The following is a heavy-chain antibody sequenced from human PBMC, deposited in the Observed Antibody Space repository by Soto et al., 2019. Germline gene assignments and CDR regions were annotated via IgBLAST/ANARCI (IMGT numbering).Heavy chain of an antibody. J-gene: IGHJ4*02. CDR1: GFTFSSYG. Sequence: GGSLRLSCAASGFTFSSYGMHWVRQAPGKGLEWVAVISYDGSNKYYADSVKGRFTISRDNSKNTLYLQMNSLRAEDTAVYYCANGDKAAAGPEFDYWGQGTLVTVSS. D-gene: IGHD6-13*01. CDR2: ISYDGSNK. V-gene: IGHV3-30*18. CDR3: ANGDKAAAGPEFDY.